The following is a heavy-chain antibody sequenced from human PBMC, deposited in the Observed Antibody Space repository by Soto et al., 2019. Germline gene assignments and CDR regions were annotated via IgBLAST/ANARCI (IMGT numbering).Heavy chain of an antibody. CDR3: AKYRAVELVSLATVDWFDP. J-gene: IGHJ5*02. CDR2: SSGSGCKK. Sequence: GGSLRLSCAASGFIFENFGMSWVRQPPGKGLEWISSSSGSGCKKYYADSVKGRFTISRDNSNRKVYLELHNLSAEDTAAYHFAKYRAVELVSLATVDWFDPWGQGSVVTVSS. D-gene: IGHD1-26*01. V-gene: IGHV3-23*01. CDR1: GFIFENFG.